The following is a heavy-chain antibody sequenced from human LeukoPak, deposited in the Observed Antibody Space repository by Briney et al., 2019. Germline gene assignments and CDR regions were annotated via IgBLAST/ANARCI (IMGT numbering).Heavy chain of an antibody. CDR2: TYYRSKWYN. Sequence: SQTLSLTCAISGDSVSSNSAAWNWIRQSPSRGLEWLGGTYYRSKWYNDYAVSVKSRITINPDTSKNQFSLQLNSVTPEDTAVYYCARGLEQWLVRWFDPWGQGTLVTVSS. D-gene: IGHD6-19*01. CDR1: GDSVSSNSAA. V-gene: IGHV6-1*01. J-gene: IGHJ5*02. CDR3: ARGLEQWLVRWFDP.